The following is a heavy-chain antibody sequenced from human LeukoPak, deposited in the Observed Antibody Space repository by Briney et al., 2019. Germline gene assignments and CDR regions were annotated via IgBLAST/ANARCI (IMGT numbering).Heavy chain of an antibody. CDR1: GFTFSSYW. Sequence: RGSLRLSCAASGFTFSSYWMSWVRQAPGKGLEWVANIKQDGSEKYYVDSVKGRFTISRDNAKNSLYLQMNSLRAEDTAVYYCARDRSHQRRFHSSREENWFDPWGQGTLVTVSS. CDR3: ARDRSHQRRFHSSREENWFDP. V-gene: IGHV3-7*01. CDR2: IKQDGSEK. D-gene: IGHD6-13*01. J-gene: IGHJ5*02.